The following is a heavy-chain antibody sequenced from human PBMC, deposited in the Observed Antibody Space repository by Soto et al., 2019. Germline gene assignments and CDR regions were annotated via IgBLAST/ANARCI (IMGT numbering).Heavy chain of an antibody. CDR2: ISGYNGNT. V-gene: IGHV1-18*01. Sequence: GASVKVSCKASGYTFTSYGVSWVRQVPGQGLEWMGWISGYNGNTNYAQKFQGRVTMTTDTSTSTAYMELRSLRSDDTAVYYCARAEVGATTYFDYWGQGTLVTVSS. J-gene: IGHJ4*02. CDR3: ARAEVGATTYFDY. D-gene: IGHD1-26*01. CDR1: GYTFTSYG.